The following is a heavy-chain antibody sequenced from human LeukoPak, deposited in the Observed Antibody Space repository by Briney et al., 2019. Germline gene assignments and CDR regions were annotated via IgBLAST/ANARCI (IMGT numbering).Heavy chain of an antibody. V-gene: IGHV4-61*02. CDR2: ISSSGST. D-gene: IGHD3-22*01. Sequence: SQTLSLTCTVSGDSISSGDYYWSWIRQPAGKGLEWIGRISSSGSTNYNPSLKSRVTISVDTSKKQFSLKLSSVTAADTAVYYCAREGGYAGTDAFDIWGQGTMVTVSS. CDR3: AREGGYAGTDAFDI. CDR1: GDSISSGDYY. J-gene: IGHJ3*02.